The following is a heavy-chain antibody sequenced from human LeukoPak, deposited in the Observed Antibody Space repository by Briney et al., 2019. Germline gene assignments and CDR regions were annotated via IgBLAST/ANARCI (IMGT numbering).Heavy chain of an antibody. V-gene: IGHV3-9*01. CDR2: ISWNSVAI. CDR1: GFTFDDYA. D-gene: IGHD3-10*01. Sequence: PGRSLRLSCAASGFTFDDYAMHWVRQAPGKGLEWVSSISWNSVAIGYADSVRGRFTISRDNAKNSLYLQMNSLRAEDTALYYCAKDRLSGVRGDLDYWGQGTLVTVSS. J-gene: IGHJ4*02. CDR3: AKDRLSGVRGDLDY.